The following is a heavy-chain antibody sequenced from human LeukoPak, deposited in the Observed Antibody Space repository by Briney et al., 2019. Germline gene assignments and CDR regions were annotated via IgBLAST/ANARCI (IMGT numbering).Heavy chain of an antibody. CDR2: ISASGGST. D-gene: IGHD1-26*01. CDR3: AKDGRVTNDY. V-gene: IGHV3-23*01. Sequence: PGGSLRLSCAASGFTFSSYAMNWVRRAPGKGLEWVSTISASGGSTYYADSVKGRFTISRDNSKNTLYLQMNSLRAEDTAVYYCAKDGRVTNDYWGQGTLVTVSS. J-gene: IGHJ4*02. CDR1: GFTFSSYA.